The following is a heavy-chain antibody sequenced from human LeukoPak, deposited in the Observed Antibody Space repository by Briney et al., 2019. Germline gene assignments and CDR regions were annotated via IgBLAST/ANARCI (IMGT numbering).Heavy chain of an antibody. CDR3: ARGDYPDY. Sequence: APLKLSCKASGYTFTSYGISWVRQAPGQGLEWMGWISAYNGNTNYAQKLQGRVTMATDTSTSTAYIELRSLRSDGTAGSYWARGDYPDYWGQGTLVTVSS. V-gene: IGHV1-18*01. J-gene: IGHJ4*02. CDR1: GYTFTSYG. CDR2: ISAYNGNT.